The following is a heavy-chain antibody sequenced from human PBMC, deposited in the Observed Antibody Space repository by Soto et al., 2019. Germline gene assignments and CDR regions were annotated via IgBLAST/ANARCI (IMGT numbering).Heavy chain of an antibody. Sequence: PGGSLRLSCAASGFTFSNAWINWVRQAPGKGLEWVGRIKSKTDGGTTDYAEPVKGRFAISRDDSKNTAYLQMNSLKTEDTAVYYCTSQYCGGDCSRVDPWGQGTLVTVSS. V-gene: IGHV3-15*07. CDR1: GFTFSNAW. D-gene: IGHD2-21*02. CDR2: IKSKTDGGTT. J-gene: IGHJ5*02. CDR3: TSQYCGGDCSRVDP.